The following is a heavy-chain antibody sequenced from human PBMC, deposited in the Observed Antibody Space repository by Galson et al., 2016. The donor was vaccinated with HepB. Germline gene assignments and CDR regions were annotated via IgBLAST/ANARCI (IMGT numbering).Heavy chain of an antibody. Sequence: SLRLSCAASGFVFSGSAIHWVRQASGGGLEWVGRIRSNIESYATGYIESVKGRFTISRDDSKDTAYLQMNSLKIDDTAVYYCTRIEEAREGIKGTFNVWGQGTMVTVSS. CDR3: TRIEEAREGIKGTFNV. CDR1: GFVFSGSA. J-gene: IGHJ3*01. CDR2: IRSNIESYAT. V-gene: IGHV3-73*01. D-gene: IGHD5-24*01.